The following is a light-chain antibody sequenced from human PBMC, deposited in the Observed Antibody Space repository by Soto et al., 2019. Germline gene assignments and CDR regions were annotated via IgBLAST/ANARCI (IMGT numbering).Light chain of an antibody. CDR3: SSFTSSTTDV. CDR2: DVS. V-gene: IGLV2-14*02. Sequence: QSALTQPASLSGSPGQSIAISCTGTSSEVGSHDLVSWYQQHRDKVPKLIIYDVSSTPSGVSNRFSGSKSGNTASLTISGLQAEDDADSYCSSFTSSTTDVFGAGTKLTVI. J-gene: IGLJ1*01. CDR1: SSEVGSHDL.